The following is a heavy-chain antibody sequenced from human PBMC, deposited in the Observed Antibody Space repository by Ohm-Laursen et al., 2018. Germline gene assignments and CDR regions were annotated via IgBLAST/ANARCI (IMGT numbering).Heavy chain of an antibody. CDR1: GYTFTSYD. CDR2: MNPNSGNT. D-gene: IGHD6-19*01. Sequence: ASVKVSCKASGYTFTSYDINWVRQATGQGLEWMGWMNPNSGNTGYAQKFQGRVTMTRDTSTSTVYMELSSLRSEDTAVYYCAREEGVAGTGHYYYYGMDVWGQGTTVTVSS. CDR3: AREEGVAGTGHYYYYGMDV. J-gene: IGHJ6*02. V-gene: IGHV1-8*01.